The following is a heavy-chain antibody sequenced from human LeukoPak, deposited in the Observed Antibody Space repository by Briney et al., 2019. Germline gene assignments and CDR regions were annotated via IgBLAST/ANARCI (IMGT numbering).Heavy chain of an antibody. D-gene: IGHD2-2*01. J-gene: IGHJ4*02. Sequence: PGRSLRLSCAASGFTFSSYGMHWVRQAPGKGLEWVAVIWYDGSNKYYADSVKGRFTISRDNSKNTLSLQMNRLRAEDTAVYYCARGAYRRYCSSTSCYGFDYWGQGTLVTVSS. CDR3: ARGAYRRYCSSTSCYGFDY. CDR2: IWYDGSNK. CDR1: GFTFSSYG. V-gene: IGHV3-33*01.